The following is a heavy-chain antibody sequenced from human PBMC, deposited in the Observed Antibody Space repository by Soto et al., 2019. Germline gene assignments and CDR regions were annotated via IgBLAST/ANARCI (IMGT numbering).Heavy chain of an antibody. D-gene: IGHD1-26*01. CDR3: ARESRSYYSEIDF. V-gene: IGHV1-18*01. CDR1: GYTFTNYD. J-gene: IGHJ4*02. Sequence: ASVKVSCKASGYTFTNYDISWVRQAPGQGLEWMGWISGYNGNTNYAQKLEGRVTMSIDTSTSTAYMEVMGLRSDDTAVYYCARESRSYYSEIDFWGQGTLVTVSS. CDR2: ISGYNGNT.